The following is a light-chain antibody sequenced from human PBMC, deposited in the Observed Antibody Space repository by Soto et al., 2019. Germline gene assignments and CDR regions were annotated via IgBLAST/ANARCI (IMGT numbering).Light chain of an antibody. V-gene: IGLV2-8*01. J-gene: IGLJ2*01. CDR1: SSDVGGYNY. Sequence: QSALTQPASVSGSRGQSITISCIGSSSDVGGYNYVSWFQQHPGKAPKLIIYEVNKRPSGVPDRFSGSKSGNTASLTVSGLQAEDEADYYCSSYAGINNLIFGGGTKLTVL. CDR2: EVN. CDR3: SSYAGINNLI.